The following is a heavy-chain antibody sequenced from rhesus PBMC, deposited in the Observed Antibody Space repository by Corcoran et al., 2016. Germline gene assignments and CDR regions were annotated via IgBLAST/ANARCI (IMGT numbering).Heavy chain of an antibody. D-gene: IGHD1-1*01. CDR3: ARGAGWNYGYWYFDL. CDR1: GYSISSNY. V-gene: IGHV4-147*01. J-gene: IGHJ2*01. Sequence: QVQLQESGPGLVKPSETLSLTCAVSGYSISSNYWSWIRQPPGKGLEWIGYIYGSSGSTYYNPSLKSRVTISTGPSKTQFSLKLSSVTAADTAVYYCARGAGWNYGYWYFDLWGPGTPITISS. CDR2: IYGSSGST.